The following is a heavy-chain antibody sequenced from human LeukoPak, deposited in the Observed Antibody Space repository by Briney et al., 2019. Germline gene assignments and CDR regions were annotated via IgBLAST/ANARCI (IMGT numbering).Heavy chain of an antibody. V-gene: IGHV4-31*03. CDR1: VDSISRGGYY. Sequence: SETLSLTCTVSVDSISRGGYYCSWIRQHPGKGLEWIGYIYYSGSTYYNPSLKSRVTISVDTSKNQFSLKLSSVTAADTAVYYCARESCITFGGVIVIDYFDYWGQGTLVTVSS. J-gene: IGHJ4*02. D-gene: IGHD3-16*02. CDR2: IYYSGST. CDR3: ARESCITFGGVIVIDYFDY.